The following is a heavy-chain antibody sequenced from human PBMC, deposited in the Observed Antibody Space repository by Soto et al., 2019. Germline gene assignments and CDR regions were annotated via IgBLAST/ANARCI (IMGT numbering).Heavy chain of an antibody. CDR1: GFTFSTHA. CDR2: VSFDGSNK. J-gene: IGHJ4*02. D-gene: IGHD1-20*01. CDR3: ARDQTGITTTGGGRIDH. Sequence: GGSLRLSCAASGFTFSTHAMHWVRQAPGKGLECVAIVSFDGSNKYYADSVKGRFTISRDNSKNTLYLQMSGLTPEDTAVYYCARDQTGITTTGGGRIDHWGQGTLVTVSS. V-gene: IGHV3-30-3*01.